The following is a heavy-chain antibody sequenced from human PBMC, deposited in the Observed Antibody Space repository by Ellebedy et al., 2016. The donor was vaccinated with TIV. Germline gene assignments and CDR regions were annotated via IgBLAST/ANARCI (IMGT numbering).Heavy chain of an antibody. Sequence: ASVQVSCXVSAYTFTRYGISWLRQAPGQELEWMGWIAVYNGHTKYAQKFQDRDVMTTETATTTVYMELRSLLSDDTAVYYCARSRLGGGHWYFDFWGRGTLVTVSS. V-gene: IGHV1-18*01. CDR3: ARSRLGGGHWYFDF. J-gene: IGHJ2*01. CDR2: IAVYNGHT. CDR1: AYTFTRYG. D-gene: IGHD3-10*01.